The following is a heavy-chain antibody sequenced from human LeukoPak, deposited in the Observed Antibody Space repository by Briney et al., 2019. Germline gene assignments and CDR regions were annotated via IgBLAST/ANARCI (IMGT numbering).Heavy chain of an antibody. CDR1: GGSFSDYY. D-gene: IGHD6-13*01. CDR2: INHSGGT. J-gene: IGHJ5*02. Sequence: SETLSLTCGVYGGSFSDYYWSWIRQPPGKGLEWIGEINHSGGTNYNPSLKSRVIISVDTSKNQFSLKLSSVTAAVTAVYYCARGIRYTSSWYTYEWVDPWAPGTLVTVSS. V-gene: IGHV4-34*01. CDR3: ARGIRYTSSWYTYEWVDP.